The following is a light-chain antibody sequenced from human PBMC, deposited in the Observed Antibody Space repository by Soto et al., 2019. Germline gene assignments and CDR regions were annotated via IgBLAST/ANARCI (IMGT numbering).Light chain of an antibody. CDR1: QSISSW. V-gene: IGKV1-5*01. CDR3: QHYYTLPIT. J-gene: IGKJ5*01. Sequence: DIQMTQSPSTLSASVGDRVTITCRASQSISSWLAWYQQKPGKAPKLLIYDASNLQTGVPSRFSGSGSGTHFTFTISSLQPEDFTTYYCQHYYTLPITFGQGTRLEIK. CDR2: DAS.